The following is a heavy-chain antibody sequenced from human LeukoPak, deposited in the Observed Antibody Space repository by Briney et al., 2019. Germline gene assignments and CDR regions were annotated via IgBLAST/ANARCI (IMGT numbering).Heavy chain of an antibody. V-gene: IGHV3-21*05. CDR2: IRSSSET. J-gene: IGHJ4*02. CDR3: ARDLRYFDWLPRPHDY. D-gene: IGHD3-9*01. Sequence: GGSLRLSCAASGFIFSQYSMNWVRQAPGKGLEWVSHIRSSSETFYADSVKGRFTISRDNAKNSLYLQMNSLRAEDTAVYYCARDLRYFDWLPRPHDYWGQGTLVTVSS. CDR1: GFIFSQYS.